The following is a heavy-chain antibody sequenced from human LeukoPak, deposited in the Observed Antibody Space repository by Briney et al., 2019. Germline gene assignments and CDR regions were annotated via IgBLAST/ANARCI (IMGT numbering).Heavy chain of an antibody. CDR2: INHSEST. CDR1: GGSFSGYY. J-gene: IGHJ5*02. D-gene: IGHD3-16*02. Sequence: SETLSLTCAVYGGSFSGYYWSWIRQPPGKGLEWIGEINHSESTNYNPSLKSRVTISVDTSKNQFSLKLSSVTAADTAVYYCARGRASDYVWGSYRFVWFDPWGQGTLVTVSS. V-gene: IGHV4-34*01. CDR3: ARGRASDYVWGSYRFVWFDP.